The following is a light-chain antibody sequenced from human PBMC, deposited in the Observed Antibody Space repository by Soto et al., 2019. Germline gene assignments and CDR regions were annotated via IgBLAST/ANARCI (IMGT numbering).Light chain of an antibody. Sequence: DIQMTQSPSTLSASVGDSVTITCRASQNIRNWLAWYQQKPGKAPNPLIYDASHLEPGVPSRFSGQRSGTDFTLIINSLQPEDFATYYCQQYEELPLTFGGGTRV. CDR1: QNIRNW. CDR3: QQYEELPLT. J-gene: IGKJ4*01. CDR2: DAS. V-gene: IGKV1-5*01.